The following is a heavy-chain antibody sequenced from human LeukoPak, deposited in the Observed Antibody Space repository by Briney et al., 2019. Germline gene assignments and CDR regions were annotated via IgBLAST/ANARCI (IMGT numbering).Heavy chain of an antibody. Sequence: PSETLSLTCAVYGGSFSGYYWSWIRQPPGKGLEWIGEINHSGSTNYNPSLKSRVTISVDTSKNQFSLKLSSVTAADTAVYYCASSPYYDYVWGSYRRNWFDPWGQGTLVTVSS. CDR1: GGSFSGYY. J-gene: IGHJ5*02. CDR2: INHSGST. D-gene: IGHD3-16*02. CDR3: ASSPYYDYVWGSYRRNWFDP. V-gene: IGHV4-34*01.